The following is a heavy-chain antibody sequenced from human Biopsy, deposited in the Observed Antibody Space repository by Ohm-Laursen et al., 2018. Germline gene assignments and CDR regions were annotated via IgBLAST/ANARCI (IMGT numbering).Heavy chain of an antibody. D-gene: IGHD2-8*01. CDR1: GYTFTGYY. CDR3: ARDPLNGHKHFDY. CDR2: INPKSGGT. J-gene: IGHJ4*02. Sequence: GASVKVSCKASGYTFTGYYLHWVRQAPGQGLEWMGWINPKSGGTHYLEKFRGRVTMTRDTSISTAYMEVSSLRSADTAIYYCARDPLNGHKHFDYWGQGSLVTVSS. V-gene: IGHV1-2*02.